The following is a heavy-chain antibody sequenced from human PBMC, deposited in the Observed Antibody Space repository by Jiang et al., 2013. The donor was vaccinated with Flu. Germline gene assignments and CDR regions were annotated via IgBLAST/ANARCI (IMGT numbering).Heavy chain of an antibody. D-gene: IGHD3-10*01. V-gene: IGHV5-51*01. CDR3: ARHDPGDGAFDI. Sequence: GAEVKAGESLKMSCKGSGYIFTTHWIAWVRQLPGKGLEWMGIIYPGDSNIRYSPSFRGRVTISADKSLSTAYLQWSRLKASDTGMYYCARHDPGDGAFDIWGQGTLVTVSS. CDR2: IYPGDSNI. CDR1: GYIFTTHW. J-gene: IGHJ3*02.